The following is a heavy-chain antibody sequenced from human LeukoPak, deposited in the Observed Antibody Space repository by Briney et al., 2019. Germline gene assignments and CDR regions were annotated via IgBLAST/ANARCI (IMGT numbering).Heavy chain of an antibody. D-gene: IGHD1-26*01. CDR3: ARASTYSGSYYASFDY. CDR1: GYTFTGYY. V-gene: IGHV1-2*02. J-gene: IGHJ4*02. CDR2: INPNSGGT. Sequence: ASVKASCKASGYTFTGYYMHWVRQAPGQGLEWMGWINPNSGGTNYAQKFQGRVTMTRDTSISTAYMELSRLRSDDTAVYYCARASTYSGSYYASFDYWGQGTLVTVSS.